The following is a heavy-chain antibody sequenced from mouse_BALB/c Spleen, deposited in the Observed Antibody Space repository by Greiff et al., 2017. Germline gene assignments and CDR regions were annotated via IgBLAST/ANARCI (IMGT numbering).Heavy chain of an antibody. D-gene: IGHD2-14*01. CDR3: ARHHRYDDY. CDR2: ISSGGSYT. J-gene: IGHJ2*01. Sequence: DVHLVESGGDLVKPGGSLKLSCAASGFTFSSYGMSWVRQTPDKRLEWVATISSGGSYTYYPDSVKGRFTISRDNAKNTLYLQMSSLKSEDTAMYYCARHHRYDDYWGQGTTLTVSS. CDR1: GFTFSSYG. V-gene: IGHV5-6*01.